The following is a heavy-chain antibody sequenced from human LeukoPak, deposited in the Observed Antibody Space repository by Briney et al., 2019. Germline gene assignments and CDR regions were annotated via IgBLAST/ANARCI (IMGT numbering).Heavy chain of an antibody. J-gene: IGHJ4*02. CDR1: GFTFSSYS. CDR3: ARWGLDIVVVPAAEADY. Sequence: PGGSLRLSCAASGFTFSSYSMNWVRQAPGKGLEWVSSISSSSSYIYYADSVKGRFTISRDNAKNSLYLQMNSLRAEDTAVYYCARWGLDIVVVPAAEADYWGQGTLVTVSS. V-gene: IGHV3-21*01. D-gene: IGHD2-2*01. CDR2: ISSSSSYI.